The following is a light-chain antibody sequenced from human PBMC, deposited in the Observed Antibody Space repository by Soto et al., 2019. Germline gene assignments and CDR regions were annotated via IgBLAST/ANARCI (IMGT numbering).Light chain of an antibody. V-gene: IGKV3-20*01. Sequence: EIVLTQSPGTLSLSPGERATLFCRASQTITTSQLAWYQQKPGQAPRVLIFGASNRATGILDRFSGSGSGTDFVLTISRLGAEDFAIYYCQQYGGSPRTFGQGTTVEVK. J-gene: IGKJ1*01. CDR3: QQYGGSPRT. CDR2: GAS. CDR1: QTITTSQ.